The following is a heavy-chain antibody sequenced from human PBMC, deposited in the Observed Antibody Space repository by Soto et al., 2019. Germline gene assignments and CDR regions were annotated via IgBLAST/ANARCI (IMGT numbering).Heavy chain of an antibody. Sequence: QVQLVQSGAEVKKPGASVKVSCKASGYTFTSYGISWVRQAPGQGLEWMGWISAYNGNTNYVQKLQGRVTMTTDTSTSTAYMELRSLRSDDTAVYYCARGKLYYYGSGSYYNDLASTPWGQGTLVTVSS. CDR3: ARGKLYYYGSGSYYNDLASTP. V-gene: IGHV1-18*01. J-gene: IGHJ5*02. D-gene: IGHD3-10*01. CDR2: ISAYNGNT. CDR1: GYTFTSYG.